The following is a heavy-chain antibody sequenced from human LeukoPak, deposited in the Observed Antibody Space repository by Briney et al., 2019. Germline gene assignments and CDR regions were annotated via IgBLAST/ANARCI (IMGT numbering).Heavy chain of an antibody. CDR2: ISAYNGNT. J-gene: IGHJ6*03. D-gene: IGHD1-1*01. V-gene: IGHV1-18*01. Sequence: ASVKVSCKASGYTFTSYGISWVRQAPGQGLEWMGWISAYNGNTNYAQKLQGRVTMTTDTSTSTAYMELRSLRSDDTAVYYCARDLLDRYYYYMDVWGKGTTVTVSS. CDR1: GYTFTSYG. CDR3: ARDLLDRYYYYMDV.